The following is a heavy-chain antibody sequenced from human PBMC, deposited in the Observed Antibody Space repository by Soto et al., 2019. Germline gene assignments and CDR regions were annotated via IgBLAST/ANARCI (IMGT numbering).Heavy chain of an antibody. J-gene: IGHJ4*02. CDR2: ISAGGGRT. D-gene: IGHD5-18*01. CDR3: AKIPPGYSYGYFYFDY. V-gene: IGHV3-23*01. Sequence: PGGSLRLSCAASGFTFSSYAMGWVHQAPGKGLELVSTISAGGGRTYYADSVKGRFTISRDNSKNTLYLQMNSLRAEDTAVYYCAKIPPGYSYGYFYFDYWGQGTLVTVSS. CDR1: GFTFSSYA.